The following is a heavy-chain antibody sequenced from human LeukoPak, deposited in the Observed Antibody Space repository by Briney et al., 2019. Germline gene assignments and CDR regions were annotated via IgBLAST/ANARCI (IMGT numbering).Heavy chain of an antibody. D-gene: IGHD1-26*01. Sequence: GGSLRLSCAASGFTFISYTMGWVRQAPGRGLEWVSTITGSGGSTSYADSVRGRFTISRDNPRSTLFLQMNSLRAEDTAVYYCAKKLVMGPTGGFDPWGQGTLVTVSS. CDR2: ITGSGGST. CDR3: AKKLVMGPTGGFDP. J-gene: IGHJ5*02. CDR1: GFTFISYT. V-gene: IGHV3-23*01.